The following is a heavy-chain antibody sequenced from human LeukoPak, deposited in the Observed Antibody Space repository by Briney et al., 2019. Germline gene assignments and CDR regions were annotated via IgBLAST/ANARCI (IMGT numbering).Heavy chain of an antibody. J-gene: IGHJ2*01. CDR3: ARQRKGYDILTGYADYWYFDL. D-gene: IGHD3-9*01. V-gene: IGHV4-34*01. Sequence: SETLSLTCAVYGGSFSGYYWSWIRQPPGKGLEWIGEINHSGSTNYNPSLKSRVTISVDTSKNQFSLKLSSGTAADTAVYYCARQRKGYDILTGYADYWYFDLWGRGTLVTVSS. CDR1: GGSFSGYY. CDR2: INHSGST.